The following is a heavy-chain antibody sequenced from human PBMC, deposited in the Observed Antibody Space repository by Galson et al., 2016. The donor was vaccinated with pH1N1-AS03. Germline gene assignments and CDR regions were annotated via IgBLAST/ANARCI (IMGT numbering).Heavy chain of an antibody. D-gene: IGHD1-1*01. J-gene: IGHJ4*01. CDR2: INSDGSGT. Sequence: SLRLSCAASGVTFSYYWMHWVRQAPGKGLVWVSGINSDGSGTMYADSVKGRFTISRDNAKNTLYLQMNSLRAEDTAVYYCARDRPDEGASGTFDYWGRGTLVTVSS. CDR1: GVTFSYYW. CDR3: ARDRPDEGASGTFDY. V-gene: IGHV3-74*03.